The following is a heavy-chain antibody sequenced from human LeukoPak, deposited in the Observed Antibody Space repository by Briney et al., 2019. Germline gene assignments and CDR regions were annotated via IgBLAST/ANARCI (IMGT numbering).Heavy chain of an antibody. CDR2: TYYRSKWYN. J-gene: IGHJ4*02. CDR1: GDSVSSSTAA. V-gene: IGHV6-1*01. D-gene: IGHD5-12*01. Sequence: SQTLSLTCAISGDSVSSSTAAWNWIRQSPSRGLEWLGRTYYRSKWYNDYAVSVKGRITINPDTSKNQLSLQLKSVTPEDTAVYYCARDGYDYFDYYYDYWGQGTLVTVSS. CDR3: ARDGYDYFDYYYDY.